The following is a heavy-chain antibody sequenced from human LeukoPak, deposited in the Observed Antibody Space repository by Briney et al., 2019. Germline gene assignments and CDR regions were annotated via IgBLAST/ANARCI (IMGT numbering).Heavy chain of an antibody. J-gene: IGHJ4*02. D-gene: IGHD2-15*01. CDR3: ARAPPYCSGGSCYGGSDY. Sequence: GGSLRLSCAASGFTFSSYEMNWVRQAPGKGLEWVSYISSSGSTIYYADSVKGRFTISRDNAKNSLYLKMNSLRAEDTAVYYCARAPPYCSGGSCYGGSDYWGQGTLVTVSS. CDR2: ISSSGSTI. V-gene: IGHV3-48*03. CDR1: GFTFSSYE.